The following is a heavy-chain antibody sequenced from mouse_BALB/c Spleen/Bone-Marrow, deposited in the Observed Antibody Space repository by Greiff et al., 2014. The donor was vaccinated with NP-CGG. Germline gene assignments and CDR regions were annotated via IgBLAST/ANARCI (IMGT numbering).Heavy chain of an antibody. Sequence: VQLKESGAELVRPGALVKLSCKASGFNIKDYYMHWVKQRPEQGLEWIGWIDPENGNTIYDPKFQGKASITADTSSNTAYLQLSSLTPEDTAVYYCARHYYGTSYVGYFDYWGQGTTLTVSS. V-gene: IGHV14-1*02. J-gene: IGHJ2*01. CDR1: GFNIKDYY. CDR2: IDPENGNT. CDR3: ARHYYGTSYVGYFDY. D-gene: IGHD1-1*01.